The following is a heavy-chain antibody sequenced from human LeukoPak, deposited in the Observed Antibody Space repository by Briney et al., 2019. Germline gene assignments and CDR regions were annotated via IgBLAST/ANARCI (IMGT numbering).Heavy chain of an antibody. CDR3: ARDDIVVVPAAIGWARAKAFDI. CDR1: GFIFSSYS. J-gene: IGHJ3*02. CDR2: ISSSGSTI. V-gene: IGHV3-48*04. Sequence: GGSLRLSCAASGFIFSSYSMNWVRQAPGKGLEWVSYISSSGSTIYYADSVKGRFTISRDNAKNSLYLQMNSLRAEDTAVYYCARDDIVVVPAAIGWARAKAFDIWGQGTMVTVSS. D-gene: IGHD2-2*02.